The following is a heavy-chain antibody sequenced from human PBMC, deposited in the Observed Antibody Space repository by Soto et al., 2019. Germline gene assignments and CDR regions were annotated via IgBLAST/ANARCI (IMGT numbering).Heavy chain of an antibody. CDR3: VRNGYYCLDY. CDR2: IHHSGDT. Sequence: QVQLQESGPGLVKPSGTLSLTCAVSGDPISSHDWWSWVRQPPKKGLEWIAEIHHSGDTNYNPSLMSRATISVDNSKNQFTLNLNSVTAADTAVYYCVRNGYYCLDYWGHGTPVTVSS. D-gene: IGHD3-3*01. V-gene: IGHV4-4*02. J-gene: IGHJ4*01. CDR1: GDPISSHDW.